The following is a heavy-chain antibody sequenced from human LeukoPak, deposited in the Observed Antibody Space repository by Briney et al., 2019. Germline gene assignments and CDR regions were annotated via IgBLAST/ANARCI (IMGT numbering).Heavy chain of an antibody. Sequence: GGSLRLSCAASGFTFSSYAMHWVRQAPGKGLEWVAVISYDGSNKYYADSVKGRFTISRDNSKNTLYLQMNSLRAEDTAMYYCARDFRYSGYDYNDYWGQGTLVTVSS. D-gene: IGHD5-12*01. CDR3: ARDFRYSGYDYNDY. V-gene: IGHV3-30-3*01. CDR2: ISYDGSNK. J-gene: IGHJ4*02. CDR1: GFTFSSYA.